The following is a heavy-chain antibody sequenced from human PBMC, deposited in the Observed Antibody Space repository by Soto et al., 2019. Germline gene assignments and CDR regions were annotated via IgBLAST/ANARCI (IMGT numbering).Heavy chain of an antibody. J-gene: IGHJ6*02. D-gene: IGHD2-21*01. CDR3: AKPPIPGPYYYYFGMDV. CDR2: INPSGGST. V-gene: IGHV1-46*01. CDR1: GYTFTSYY. Sequence: ASVKVSCKASGYTFTSYYMHWVRQAPGQGLEWMGIINPSGGSTSYAQKFQGRVTMTRDNSKNTLYLQMNSRRAEDTAVYYCAKPPIPGPYYYYFGMDVWGQGATVTVSS.